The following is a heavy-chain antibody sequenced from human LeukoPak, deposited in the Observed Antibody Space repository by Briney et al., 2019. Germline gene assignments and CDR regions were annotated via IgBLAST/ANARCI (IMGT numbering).Heavy chain of an antibody. Sequence: SETLSLTCTVSGGSISSGDYYWSWIRQPPGKGLEWIEYIYYSGSTYYNPSLKSRVTISVDTSKNQFSLKLSSVTAADTVVYYCARDTDMVRGVIKRAFDIWGQGTMVTVSS. V-gene: IGHV4-30-4*08. CDR3: ARDTDMVRGVIKRAFDI. CDR1: GGSISSGDYY. J-gene: IGHJ3*02. D-gene: IGHD3-10*01. CDR2: IYYSGST.